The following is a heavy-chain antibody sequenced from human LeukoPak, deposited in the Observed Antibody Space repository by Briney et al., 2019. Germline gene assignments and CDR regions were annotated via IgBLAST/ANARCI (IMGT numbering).Heavy chain of an antibody. CDR3: TTLASGNYGLDY. Sequence: GGSLRLSCAASGFTFSNAWMTWVRQAPGKGLEWVGRIKRKTDGETTDYAAPVKGRFTISRDDSKNTMYLQMNSLKTEDTAVYYCTTLASGNYGLDYWGQGTLVTVSS. V-gene: IGHV3-15*01. J-gene: IGHJ4*02. CDR1: GFTFSNAW. D-gene: IGHD1-26*01. CDR2: IKRKTDGETT.